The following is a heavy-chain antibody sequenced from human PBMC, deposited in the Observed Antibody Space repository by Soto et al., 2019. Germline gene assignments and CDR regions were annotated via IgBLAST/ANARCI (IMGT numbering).Heavy chain of an antibody. CDR1: GGTFSSYA. Sequence: GASVKVSCKASGGTFSSYAISWVRQAPGQGLEWMGGIIPIFGTANYAQKFQGRVTITADESTSTAYMELSSLRSEDTAVYYCARGNFWSGYYTDYYYYGMDVWGQGTTVTVSS. J-gene: IGHJ6*02. V-gene: IGHV1-69*13. D-gene: IGHD3-3*01. CDR3: ARGNFWSGYYTDYYYYGMDV. CDR2: IIPIFGTA.